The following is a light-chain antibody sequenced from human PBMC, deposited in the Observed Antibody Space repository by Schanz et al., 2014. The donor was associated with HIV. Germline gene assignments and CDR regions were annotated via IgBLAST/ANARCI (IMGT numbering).Light chain of an antibody. CDR2: GST. Sequence: QSVLTQPPSVSGAPGQRVTISCTGSGSNIGAGYDVNWYQQVPGSAPKLLIYGSTNRPSGVPDRFSGSKSGTSASLAISGLQAEDEADYFCSSYTDRRTVVFGGGTKLTVL. J-gene: IGLJ2*01. V-gene: IGLV1-40*01. CDR3: SSYTDRRTVV. CDR1: GSNIGAGYD.